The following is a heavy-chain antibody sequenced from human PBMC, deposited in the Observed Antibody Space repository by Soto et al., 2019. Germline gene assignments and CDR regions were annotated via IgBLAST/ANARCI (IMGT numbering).Heavy chain of an antibody. D-gene: IGHD2-15*01. Sequence: SETLSLTCTVSGGSISSYNWGWLRQSPGKGLEWIGYIFDSGSTNYNPSLERRVTTSVDTSNNQFSLRLSSVTAADTAVYYCARHGQDCSGGSCYSVDNWFDPWGQGTLVTVSS. J-gene: IGHJ5*02. CDR3: ARHGQDCSGGSCYSVDNWFDP. CDR2: IFDSGST. V-gene: IGHV4-59*08. CDR1: GGSISSYN.